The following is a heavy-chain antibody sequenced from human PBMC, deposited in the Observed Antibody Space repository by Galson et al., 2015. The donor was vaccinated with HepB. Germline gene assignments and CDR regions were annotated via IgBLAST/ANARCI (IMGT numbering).Heavy chain of an antibody. CDR1: GGTFSSYA. V-gene: IGHV1-69*04. CDR3: ARGDGYNFFDY. D-gene: IGHD5-24*01. J-gene: IGHJ4*02. CDR2: IIPILGIA. Sequence: SVKVSCKASGGTFSSYAISWVRQAPGQGLEWMGRIIPILGIANYAQKFQGRVTITADKSTSTAYMELSSLRSEDTAVYCCARGDGYNFFDYWGQGTLVTVSS.